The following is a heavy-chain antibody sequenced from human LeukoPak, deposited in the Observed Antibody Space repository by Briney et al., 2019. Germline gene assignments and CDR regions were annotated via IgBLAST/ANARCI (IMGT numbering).Heavy chain of an antibody. J-gene: IGHJ4*02. CDR3: ARGGGVRGVSVFDY. CDR2: IYHSGST. D-gene: IGHD3-10*01. V-gene: IGHV4-38-2*02. Sequence: PSETLSLTCTVSGYSISSGYYWGWIRQPPGKGLEWIGSIYHSGSTYYNPSLKSRLTISGDTSKNQFSLKLSSVTAADTAVYYCARGGGVRGVSVFDYWGQGTLVTVSS. CDR1: GYSISSGYY.